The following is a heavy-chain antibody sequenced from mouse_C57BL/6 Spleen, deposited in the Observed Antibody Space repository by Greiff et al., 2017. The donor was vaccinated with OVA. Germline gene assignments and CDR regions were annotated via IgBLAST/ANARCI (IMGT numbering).Heavy chain of an antibody. CDR2: ISYDGSN. CDR1: GYSITSGYY. CDR3: ARPYSNYYAMDY. J-gene: IGHJ4*01. V-gene: IGHV3-6*01. Sequence: DVKLQESGPGLVKPSQSLSLTCSVTGYSITSGYYWNWIRQFPGNKLEWMGYISYDGSNNYNPSLKNRISITRDTSKNQFFLKLNSVTTEDTATYYCARPYSNYYAMDYWGQGTSVTVSS. D-gene: IGHD2-5*01.